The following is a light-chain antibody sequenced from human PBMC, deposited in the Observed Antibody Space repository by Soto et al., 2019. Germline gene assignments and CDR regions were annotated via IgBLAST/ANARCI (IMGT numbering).Light chain of an antibody. CDR1: QSISSY. Sequence: DIQMTQSPSSLSASVGDRVTITCRASQSISSYLNWYQQKPGKAPKLLIYAASSLQSGVPLRFSGSGSGTYFTLTISSLQPEDFATYYCQQSYSTPYTFGQGTKLEIK. CDR3: QQSYSTPYT. V-gene: IGKV1-39*01. CDR2: AAS. J-gene: IGKJ2*01.